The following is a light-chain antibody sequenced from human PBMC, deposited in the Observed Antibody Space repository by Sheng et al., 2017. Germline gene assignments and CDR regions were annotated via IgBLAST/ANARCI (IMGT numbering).Light chain of an antibody. V-gene: IGKV3-20*01. CDR2: DAS. Sequence: EGVLTQSPATLSLSPGERATLSCRASQSIDSYLAWYQQKPGQAPRLLIYDASTRATDFPDRFSGSGSGTDFTLSIRKLEPDDFAVYYCQQFLTSPPTFGQGTKLEI. CDR3: QQFLTSPPT. J-gene: IGKJ1*01. CDR1: QSIDSY.